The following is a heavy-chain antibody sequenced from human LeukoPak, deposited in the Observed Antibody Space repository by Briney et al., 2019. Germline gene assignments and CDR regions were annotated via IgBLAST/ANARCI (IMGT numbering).Heavy chain of an antibody. CDR1: GGTFSSYA. CDR2: IIPIFGTA. J-gene: IGHJ4*02. Sequence: ASVKVSCKASGGTFSSYAISWVRQAPGQGLEWMGGIIPIFGTANYAQKFQGRVTITTDESTSTAYMELSSLRSEDTAVYYCARGGRDGPYYFDCWGQGTLVTVSS. D-gene: IGHD5-24*01. V-gene: IGHV1-69*05. CDR3: ARGGRDGPYYFDC.